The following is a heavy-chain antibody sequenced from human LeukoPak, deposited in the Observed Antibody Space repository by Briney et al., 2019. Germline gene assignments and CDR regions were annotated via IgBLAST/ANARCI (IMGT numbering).Heavy chain of an antibody. V-gene: IGHV3-13*04. CDR2: IGTASDT. D-gene: IGHD1-1*01. Sequence: GGSLSLSCAASGFTFSSFDMHWVRQPTGQGLEWFSTIGTASDTYYPGSVEGRFTLSRDNAKNSLYLQMNSLTAGDTAVYYCARGPPRGKYYYMDVWGKGTTVTVSS. J-gene: IGHJ6*03. CDR1: GFTFSSFD. CDR3: ARGPPRGKYYYMDV.